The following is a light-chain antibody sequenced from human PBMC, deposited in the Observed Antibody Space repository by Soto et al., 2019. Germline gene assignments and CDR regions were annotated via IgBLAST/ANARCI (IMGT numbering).Light chain of an antibody. CDR2: GAS. CDR1: QSVGRST. Sequence: IVLTQSPGTLSLSPGDRATLSCRATQSVGRSTLAWYQQRPGQAPRLLIYGASSRTTGIPVRFSSRGSGTDLTLTIAGLDPEDFALYYCARYDASPCVFGPGTKLDI. V-gene: IGKV3-20*01. J-gene: IGKJ3*01. CDR3: ARYDASPCV.